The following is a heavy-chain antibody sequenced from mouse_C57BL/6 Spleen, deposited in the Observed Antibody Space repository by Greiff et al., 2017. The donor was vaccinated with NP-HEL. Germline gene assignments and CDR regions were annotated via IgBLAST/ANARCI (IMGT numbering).Heavy chain of an antibody. CDR2: INPNNGGT. CDR3: ARSYGYYDYEGAMDY. J-gene: IGHJ4*01. CDR1: GYTFTDYN. V-gene: IGHV1-22*01. Sequence: VQLQQSGPELVKPGASVKMSCKASGYTFTDYNMHWVKQSHGKSLEWIGYINPNNGGTTYNQKFKGKATLTVNKSSSTAYMELRSLTSEDSAVYYCARSYGYYDYEGAMDYWGQGTSVTVSS. D-gene: IGHD2-4*01.